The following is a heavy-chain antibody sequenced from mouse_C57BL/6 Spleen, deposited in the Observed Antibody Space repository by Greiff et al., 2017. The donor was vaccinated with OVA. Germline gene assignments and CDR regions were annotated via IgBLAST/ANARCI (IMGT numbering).Heavy chain of an antibody. D-gene: IGHD2-4*01. CDR1: GYTFTSYW. V-gene: IGHV1-64*01. CDR2: IHPNSGST. Sequence: QVQLQQPGAELVKPGASVKLSCKASGYTFTSYWMHWVKQRPGQGLEWIGMIHPNSGSTNYNEKFKSKATLTVDKSSSTASMQRSSLTSEDAAVYYCARSRDYGYAMDYWGQGTAVTVSS. J-gene: IGHJ4*01. CDR3: ARSRDYGYAMDY.